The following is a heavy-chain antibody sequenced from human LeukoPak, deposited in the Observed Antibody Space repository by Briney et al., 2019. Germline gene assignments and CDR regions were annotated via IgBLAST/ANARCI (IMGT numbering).Heavy chain of an antibody. CDR2: ISPGGGTT. V-gene: IGHV3-23*01. CDR3: AREGHDYSNYYFDY. CDR1: GLPFGSEA. D-gene: IGHD4-11*01. J-gene: IGHJ4*02. Sequence: GGSLRLSCTVSGLPFGSEAMSWVRQAPGRGLEWVSSISPGGGTTYYADSVKGRFTISRDNSKNTLYLQMNSLRAEDTAVYYCAREGHDYSNYYFDYWGQGTLVTVSS.